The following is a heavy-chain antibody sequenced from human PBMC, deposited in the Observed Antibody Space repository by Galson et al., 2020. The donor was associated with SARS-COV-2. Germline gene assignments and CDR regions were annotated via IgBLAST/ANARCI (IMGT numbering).Heavy chain of an antibody. V-gene: IGHV3-23*01. D-gene: IGHD3-10*01. CDR1: GFTFSSYA. CDR3: AKALHYYGSGSHDY. J-gene: IGHJ4*02. CDR2: ISGSGGST. Sequence: GGSLRLSCAASGFTFSSYAMSWVRQAPEKGLEWVSAISGSGGSTYYADSVKGRFTISRDNSKNTLYLQMNSLRAEDTAVYYCAKALHYYGSGSHDYWGQGTLVTVSS.